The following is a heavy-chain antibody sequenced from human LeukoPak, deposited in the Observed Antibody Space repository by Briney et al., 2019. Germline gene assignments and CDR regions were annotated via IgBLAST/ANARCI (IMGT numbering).Heavy chain of an antibody. Sequence: SGPALVKPTQTLTLTCTFSGFSLSTSGMRVSWIRQPPGKALEWLARIDWDDGKFYSTSLKTRLTISKDTSKNQVVLTMTNMDPVDTATYYCARSNAGTPADWFDPWGQGTLVTVSS. CDR2: IDWDDGK. CDR3: ARSNAGTPADWFDP. J-gene: IGHJ5*02. V-gene: IGHV2-70*04. D-gene: IGHD2-2*01. CDR1: GFSLSTSGMR.